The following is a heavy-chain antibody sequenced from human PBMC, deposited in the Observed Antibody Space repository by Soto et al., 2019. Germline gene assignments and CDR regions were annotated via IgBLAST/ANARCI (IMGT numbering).Heavy chain of an antibody. Sequence: TSETLSLTCAVYGGSFSGYYWSWIRQPPGKGLEWIGEINHSGSTNYNPSLKSRVTISVDTSKNQFSLKLSSVTAADTAVYYCARGGIINMVRGVMGRFGYWGQGTLVTVSS. CDR2: INHSGST. CDR3: ARGGIINMVRGVMGRFGY. J-gene: IGHJ4*02. CDR1: GGSFSGYY. V-gene: IGHV4-34*01. D-gene: IGHD3-10*01.